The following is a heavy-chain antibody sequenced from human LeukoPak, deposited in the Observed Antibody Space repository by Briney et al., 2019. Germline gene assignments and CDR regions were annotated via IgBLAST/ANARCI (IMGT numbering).Heavy chain of an antibody. Sequence: SETLSLTCTVSGGSISSYYWSWIRQPPGKGLEWIGYIYYSGSTNYNPSLKSRVTISVDTSKNQFSLKLSSVTAADTAVYYCARLVRERAAFDIWGQGTMVTVSS. V-gene: IGHV4-59*08. CDR1: GGSISSYY. CDR2: IYYSGST. D-gene: IGHD1-1*01. J-gene: IGHJ3*02. CDR3: ARLVRERAAFDI.